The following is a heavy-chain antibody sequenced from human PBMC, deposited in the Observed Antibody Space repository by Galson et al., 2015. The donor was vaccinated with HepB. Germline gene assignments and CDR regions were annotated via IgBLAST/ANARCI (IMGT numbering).Heavy chain of an antibody. V-gene: IGHV3-23*01. CDR1: GFTFSSYA. J-gene: IGHJ4*02. CDR2: ISGSGGST. D-gene: IGHD5-24*01. CDR3: AKTRWLQSQGPFDY. Sequence: SLRLSCAASGFTFSSYAMSWVRQAPGKGLEWVSAISGSGGSTYYADSVKGRFTISRDNSKNTPYLQMNSLRAEDTAVYYCAKTRWLQSQGPFDYWGQGTLVTVSS.